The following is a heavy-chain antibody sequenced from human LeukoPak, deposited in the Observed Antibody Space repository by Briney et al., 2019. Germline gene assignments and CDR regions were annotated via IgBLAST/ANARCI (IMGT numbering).Heavy chain of an antibody. Sequence: SETLSLTCVVSGGSVTSYYWSWIRQPPGKGLEWIGYIYYSGSTNYNPSLKSRVTISVDTSKNQFSLKLSSVTAADTAVYYCARDRGYSSSWYSHDAFDIWGQGTMVTVSS. CDR3: ARDRGYSSSWYSHDAFDI. J-gene: IGHJ3*02. CDR1: GGSVTSYY. V-gene: IGHV4-59*02. D-gene: IGHD6-13*01. CDR2: IYYSGST.